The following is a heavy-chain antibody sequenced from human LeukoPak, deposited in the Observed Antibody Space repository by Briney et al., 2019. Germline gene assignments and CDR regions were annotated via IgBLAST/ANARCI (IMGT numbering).Heavy chain of an antibody. J-gene: IGHJ3*02. CDR2: INPRGGST. V-gene: IGHV1-46*01. D-gene: IGHD3-22*01. CDR1: GYNFISYA. Sequence: ASVKVSCKASGYNFISYAIHWLRQAPGQGLEWMGIINPRGGSTSYTQKFQGRVTMTRDTSTSTVYMELSSLRSEDTAVYYCARVKSYYYDTSDKDAFDIWGQGTMVTVSS. CDR3: ARVKSYYYDTSDKDAFDI.